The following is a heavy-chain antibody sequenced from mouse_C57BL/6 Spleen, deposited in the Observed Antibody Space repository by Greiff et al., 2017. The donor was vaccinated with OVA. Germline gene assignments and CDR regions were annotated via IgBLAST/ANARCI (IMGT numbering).Heavy chain of an antibody. CDR3: ASDRGYAMDY. V-gene: IGHV1-69*01. CDR2: IDPSDSYT. Sequence: QVQLKQPGAELVMPGASVKLSCKASGYTFTSYWMHWVKQRPGQGLEWIGEIDPSDSYTNYNQKFKGKSTLTLDKSSSTAYMQLSSLTSEDSAVYYCASDRGYAMDYWGQGTSVTVSS. CDR1: GYTFTSYW. J-gene: IGHJ4*01.